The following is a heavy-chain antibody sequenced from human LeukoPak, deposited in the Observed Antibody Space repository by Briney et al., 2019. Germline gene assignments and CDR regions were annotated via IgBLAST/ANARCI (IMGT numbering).Heavy chain of an antibody. D-gene: IGHD3-10*01. Sequence: PGGSLRLSCAASGFTFSSYAMSWVRQAPGKGLEWVSAISGSGGSTYYADSVKGRFTISRDNSKNTLYLQMNSLRAEDTAVYYCAKAYYYGSGSYSSPVDYWGQGTLVTVSS. CDR2: ISGSGGST. J-gene: IGHJ4*02. CDR3: AKAYYYGSGSYSSPVDY. V-gene: IGHV3-23*01. CDR1: GFTFSSYA.